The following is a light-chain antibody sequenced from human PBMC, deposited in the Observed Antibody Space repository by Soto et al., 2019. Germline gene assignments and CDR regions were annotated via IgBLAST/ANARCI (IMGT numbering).Light chain of an antibody. V-gene: IGLV2-14*03. CDR2: DVI. J-gene: IGLJ1*01. CDR1: SSDVGAYNY. CDR3: SLVSSATAYV. Sequence: QSALTQPASVSGSPGQSITISCTGTSSDVGAYNYASWYQQHHPGEAPKLIIYDVIHRPPGVSNRFSGSKSSNTASLTISYYQYKAAAEYGRSLVSSATAYVFGTGPKATV.